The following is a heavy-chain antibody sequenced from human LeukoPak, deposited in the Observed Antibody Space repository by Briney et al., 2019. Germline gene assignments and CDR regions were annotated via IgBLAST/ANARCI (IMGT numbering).Heavy chain of an antibody. CDR3: TRGITGHYRSMGGFAFDI. CDR2: FYYDGST. V-gene: IGHV4-59*11. D-gene: IGHD2-8*02. J-gene: IGHJ3*02. CDR1: GASISQHY. Sequence: KPSETLSLTCTVSGASISQHYWSWIRQPPGKGLEYIGYFYYDGSTNYTSSVRSRVTILVDTSKNQFTLNLRPVTAADTSKYYCTRGITGHYRSMGGFAFDIWGQGTVVAVSS.